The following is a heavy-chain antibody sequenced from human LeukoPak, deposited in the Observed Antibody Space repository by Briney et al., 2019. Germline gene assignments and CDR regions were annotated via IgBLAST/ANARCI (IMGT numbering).Heavy chain of an antibody. CDR2: INSDGSIT. D-gene: IGHD3-16*01. J-gene: IGHJ6*02. CDR3: ARGGGLDV. V-gene: IGHV3-74*01. Sequence: GGSLRLSCAASGFTFTTYWMHWVRQAPGKGLVWVSHINSDGSITSYADSVKGRFTISRDNAKNTLYLQMNSLRAEDTAVYYCARGGGLDVWGQGATVTVSS. CDR1: GFTFTTYW.